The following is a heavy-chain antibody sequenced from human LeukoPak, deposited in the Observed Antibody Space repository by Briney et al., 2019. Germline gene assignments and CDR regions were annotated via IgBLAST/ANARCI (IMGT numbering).Heavy chain of an antibody. V-gene: IGHV1-18*01. J-gene: IGHJ4*02. D-gene: IGHD3-10*01. CDR2: ISAYNGNT. CDR3: ARVRDYYGSGSYGVLDY. Sequence: ASVKVSCKASGYTFTSYGISWVRQAPGQGLEWMGWISAYNGNTNYAQKLQGRVTMTTDTSTSTAYMELRSLRSDDRAVYYCARVRDYYGSGSYGVLDYWGQGTLVTVSS. CDR1: GYTFTSYG.